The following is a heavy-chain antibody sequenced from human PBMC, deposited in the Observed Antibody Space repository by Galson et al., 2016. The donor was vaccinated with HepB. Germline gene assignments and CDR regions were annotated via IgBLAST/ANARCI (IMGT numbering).Heavy chain of an antibody. J-gene: IGHJ4*02. V-gene: IGHV3-23*01. D-gene: IGHD3-22*01. Sequence: SLRLSCAASGVTVSTHGMSWVRQAPGKGLEWVSAIRGSGTTTFYADSVNGRFTISRDNSRNTLYLQMDSLRAEDTAVYYCARDGGGSSGYYLDYWGQGTLVTVSS. CDR2: IRGSGTTT. CDR3: ARDGGGSSGYYLDY. CDR1: GVTVSTHG.